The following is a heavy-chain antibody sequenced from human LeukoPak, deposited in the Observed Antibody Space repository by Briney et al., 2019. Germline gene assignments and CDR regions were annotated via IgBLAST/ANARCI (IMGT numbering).Heavy chain of an antibody. V-gene: IGHV3-23*01. CDR1: GFTFSIYA. Sequence: GGSLRLSCAASGFTFSIYAMSWVRQAPGKGLEWVSIISGSGTTTYYTDSVKGQFTISRDNSKNTLYLQMSSLRTEDTAIYYCAKDVVPDSGWDLDYWGQGTLVTVSS. CDR2: ISGSGTTT. CDR3: AKDVVPDSGWDLDY. D-gene: IGHD6-19*01. J-gene: IGHJ4*02.